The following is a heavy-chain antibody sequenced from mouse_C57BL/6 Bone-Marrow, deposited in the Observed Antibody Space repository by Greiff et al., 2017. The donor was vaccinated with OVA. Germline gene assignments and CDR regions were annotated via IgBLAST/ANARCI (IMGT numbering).Heavy chain of an antibody. CDR2: IDPSDSYT. CDR3: ATYYYGSSYAYVDV. J-gene: IGHJ1*03. CDR1: GYTFTSYW. V-gene: IGHV1-69*01. D-gene: IGHD1-1*01. Sequence: QVQLQQPGAELVMPGASVKLSCKASGYTFTSYWMHWVKQRPGQGLEWIGEIDPSDSYTNYNQKFKGKSTLTVDKSSSTAYMQLSSLTSEDSAVYDCATYYYGSSYAYVDVWGTGTTVTVSS.